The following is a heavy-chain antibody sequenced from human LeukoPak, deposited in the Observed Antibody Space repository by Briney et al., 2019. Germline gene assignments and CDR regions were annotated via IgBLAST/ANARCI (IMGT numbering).Heavy chain of an antibody. CDR3: ARGEVVPTDFAY. V-gene: IGHV4-59*01. CDR1: GCSISSYY. Sequence: SETLSLTCTVAGCSISSYYWIWIRQPPGKGLEGSGYIYYSGSTNYNPSLKSRVTISEDTSKNQFSLKLRSVTAADTAVYYCARGEVVPTDFAYWGQGTLVTVSS. D-gene: IGHD2-2*01. CDR2: IYYSGST. J-gene: IGHJ4*02.